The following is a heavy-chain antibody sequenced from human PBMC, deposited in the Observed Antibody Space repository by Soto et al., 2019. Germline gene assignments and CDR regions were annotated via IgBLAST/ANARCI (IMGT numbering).Heavy chain of an antibody. CDR2: IDPSDSYT. J-gene: IGHJ6*02. V-gene: IGHV5-10-1*01. CDR3: ATRGITMVRGVIWINGMDV. Sequence: GESLKISCKCSGYSFTSYWISWVRQMPGKGLEWMGRIDPSDSYTNYSPSFQGHVTISADKSISTAYLQWSSLKASDTAMYYCATRGITMVRGVIWINGMDVWGQGTTVTVSS. D-gene: IGHD3-10*01. CDR1: GYSFTSYW.